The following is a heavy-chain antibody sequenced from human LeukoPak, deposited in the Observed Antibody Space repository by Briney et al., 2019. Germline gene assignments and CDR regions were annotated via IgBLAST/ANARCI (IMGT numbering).Heavy chain of an antibody. CDR2: ISSNGGTT. Sequence: GGSLRLSCSASGFTFSSYAMHWVRQAPGKGLEYVSAISSNGGTTYYADSVKGRFTISRDNSKNTLYLQMSSLRREDTAVYYCVKGMTGDYWYFDLWGRGTLVTVSS. J-gene: IGHJ2*01. CDR3: VKGMTGDYWYFDL. V-gene: IGHV3-64D*09. D-gene: IGHD3-9*01. CDR1: GFTFSSYA.